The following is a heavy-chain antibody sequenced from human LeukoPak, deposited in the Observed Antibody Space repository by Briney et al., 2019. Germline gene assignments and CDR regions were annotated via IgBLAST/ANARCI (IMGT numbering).Heavy chain of an antibody. J-gene: IGHJ4*02. CDR1: GYTFTNYA. Sequence: ASVKVSCKASGYTFTNYAMNWVRQAPGQGLEWVGWINTNTGNPTYAQAFTGRIVFSLDTSVSTAYLQISSLKAEDTAVYYCARVHSYYYGSGTLYYFDYWGQGTLVTVSS. V-gene: IGHV7-4-1*02. D-gene: IGHD3-10*01. CDR2: INTNTGNP. CDR3: ARVHSYYYGSGTLYYFDY.